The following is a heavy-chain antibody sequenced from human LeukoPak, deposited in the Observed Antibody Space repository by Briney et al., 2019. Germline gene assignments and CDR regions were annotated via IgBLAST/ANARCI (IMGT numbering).Heavy chain of an antibody. CDR3: AKDQRGYSNYNFDY. CDR1: GGSISSSN. CDR2: ISGSGGST. V-gene: IGHV3-23*01. D-gene: IGHD4-11*01. J-gene: IGHJ4*02. Sequence: PSETLSFTCAVSGGSISSSNWWTWVRQAPGKGLEWVSAISGSGGSTYYADSVKGRFTISRDNSKNTLYLQMNSLRAEDTAVYYCAKDQRGYSNYNFDYWGQGTLVTVSS.